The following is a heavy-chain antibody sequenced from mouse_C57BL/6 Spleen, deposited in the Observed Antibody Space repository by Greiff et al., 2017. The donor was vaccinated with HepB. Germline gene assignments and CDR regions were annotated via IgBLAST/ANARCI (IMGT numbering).Heavy chain of an antibody. J-gene: IGHJ3*01. V-gene: IGHV1-82*01. CDR1: GYAFSSSW. Sequence: VQLQQSGPELVKPGASVKISCKASGYAFSSSWMNWVKQRPGQGLEWIGRLYPGDGDTNYTGKFKGKATLTADKSSSTAYLQLSSLTSEDSAVYFCAREDDGYHLAYWGQGTLVTVSA. CDR2: LYPGDGDT. D-gene: IGHD2-3*01. CDR3: AREDDGYHLAY.